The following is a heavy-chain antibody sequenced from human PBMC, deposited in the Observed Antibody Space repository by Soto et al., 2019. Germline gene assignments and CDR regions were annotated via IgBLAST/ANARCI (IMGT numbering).Heavy chain of an antibody. Sequence: PSETLSLTCTVSGGSISSGDYYWSWIRQPPGKGLEWIGYIYYSGSTYYNPSLKNRVTISVDTSKNQFSLKLSSVTAADTAVYYCARAQQLADFDYWGQGTLVTVSS. V-gene: IGHV4-30-4*01. D-gene: IGHD6-13*01. CDR3: ARAQQLADFDY. CDR2: IYYSGST. J-gene: IGHJ4*02. CDR1: GGSISSGDYY.